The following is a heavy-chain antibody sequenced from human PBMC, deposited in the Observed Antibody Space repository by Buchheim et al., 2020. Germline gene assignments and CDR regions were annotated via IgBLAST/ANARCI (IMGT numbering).Heavy chain of an antibody. Sequence: EVQLLESGGTLVQPGESLRLSCAASGFSFSGSAMSWVRQAPGKGLQWLSGISASGVSTYYADSVKGRFTISRDNSKLYVQFNSLRVEDTALYFCAKWRGGTDCRSGIDYWGQGTL. CDR1: GFSFSGSA. J-gene: IGHJ4*02. V-gene: IGHV3-23*01. CDR2: ISASGVST. D-gene: IGHD2-15*01. CDR3: AKWRGGTDCRSGIDY.